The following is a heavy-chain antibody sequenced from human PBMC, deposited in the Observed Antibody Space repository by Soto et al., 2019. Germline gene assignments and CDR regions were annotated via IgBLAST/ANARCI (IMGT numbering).Heavy chain of an antibody. Sequence: GGSLRLSCAASGFTFRNYAMSWVRQAPARGLEWFSAITGGASDTYYADSVRGRFTISRDNSNNMLYLQMNSLGAEDTAVYYCVKGSADSRPYYFDYWGQGTLVTSPQ. CDR1: GFTFRNYA. D-gene: IGHD3-22*01. CDR3: VKGSADSRPYYFDY. V-gene: IGHV3-23*01. J-gene: IGHJ4*02. CDR2: ITGGASDT.